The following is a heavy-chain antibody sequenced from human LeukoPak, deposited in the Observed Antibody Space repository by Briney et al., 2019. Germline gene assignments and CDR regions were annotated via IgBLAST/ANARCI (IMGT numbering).Heavy chain of an antibody. CDR1: GFTFSNAW. V-gene: IGHV3-15*01. Sequence: PGGSLRLSCAASGFTFSNAWMSWVRQAPGKGLEWVGRIKSKTDGGTTDYAAPVKGRFTISRDDSKNTLYLQMNSLKTEDTAVYYCTTPLIVPAATPVDYWGQGTLVTVSS. CDR3: TTPLIVPAATPVDY. CDR2: IKSKTDGGTT. D-gene: IGHD2-2*01. J-gene: IGHJ4*02.